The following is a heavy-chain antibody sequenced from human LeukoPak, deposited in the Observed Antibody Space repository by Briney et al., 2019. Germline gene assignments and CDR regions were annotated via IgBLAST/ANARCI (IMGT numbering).Heavy chain of an antibody. CDR1: GYTFTGYF. CDR2: INPNSGGT. J-gene: IGHJ4*02. V-gene: IGHV1-2*02. CDR3: ARVVGGWHTNIYYFDY. D-gene: IGHD2/OR15-2a*01. Sequence: GASVKVSCKASGYTFTGYFMHWVRQAPGQGLEWMGWINPNSGGTNYAQKFQGRVTMTRDTSISTAYMELSRLSSDDTAMYYCARVVGGWHTNIYYFDYWGQGTLVTVSS.